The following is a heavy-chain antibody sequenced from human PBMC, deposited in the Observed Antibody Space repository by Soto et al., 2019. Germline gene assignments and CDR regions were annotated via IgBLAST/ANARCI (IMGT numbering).Heavy chain of an antibody. CDR1: GFTFSSYG. D-gene: IGHD6-19*01. CDR3: AKDSGYSSGWYPEYYFDY. CDR2: ISYDGSNK. J-gene: IGHJ4*02. Sequence: GGSLRLSCAASGFTFSSYGMHWVRQAPGKGLEWVAVISYDGSNKYYADSVKGRFTISRDNSKNTLYLQMNSLRAEDTAVYYCAKDSGYSSGWYPEYYFDYWGQGTLVTVSS. V-gene: IGHV3-30*18.